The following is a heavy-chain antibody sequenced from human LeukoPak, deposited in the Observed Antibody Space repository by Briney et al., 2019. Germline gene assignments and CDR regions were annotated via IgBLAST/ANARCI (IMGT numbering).Heavy chain of an antibody. Sequence: SGGSLRLSCAASGFTFSSYAMHWVRQAPGKGLEWVAVISYDGSNKYYADSVKGRFTISRDNSKNTLYLQMNSLRAEDTAVYYCAKDRSPYDSRWGFGYWGQGTLVTVSS. D-gene: IGHD3-22*01. V-gene: IGHV3-30*04. J-gene: IGHJ4*02. CDR2: ISYDGSNK. CDR3: AKDRSPYDSRWGFGY. CDR1: GFTFSSYA.